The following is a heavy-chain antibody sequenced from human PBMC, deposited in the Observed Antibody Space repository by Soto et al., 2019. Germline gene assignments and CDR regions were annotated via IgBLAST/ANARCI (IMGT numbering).Heavy chain of an antibody. CDR1: GFTFSSYG. CDR3: AKDLRGYSSSSDY. J-gene: IGHJ4*02. D-gene: IGHD6-6*01. CDR2: ISYDGSNK. V-gene: IGHV3-30*18. Sequence: QVQLVESGGGVVQPGRSLRLSCAASGFTFSSYGMHWVRQAPGKGLEWVAVISYDGSNKYYADSVKGRFTISRDNYKNTLYLQMNSLRAEDTGVYYCAKDLRGYSSSSDYWGQGTLVTVAS.